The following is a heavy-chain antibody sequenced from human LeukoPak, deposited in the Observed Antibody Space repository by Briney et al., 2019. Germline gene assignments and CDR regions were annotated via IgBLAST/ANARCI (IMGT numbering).Heavy chain of an antibody. V-gene: IGHV4-39*07. CDR3: ARDSSGFYFFDY. CDR1: GGSISSSSYY. D-gene: IGHD3-22*01. CDR2: IYYTGST. J-gene: IGHJ4*02. Sequence: KTSETLSLTCTVSGGSISSSSYYWGWIRQPPGKGLEWIGRIYYTGSTYYNPSLNGRVTISVDTSKNQFSLKLSSVTAADTAVYYCARDSSGFYFFDYWGQGTLVTVSS.